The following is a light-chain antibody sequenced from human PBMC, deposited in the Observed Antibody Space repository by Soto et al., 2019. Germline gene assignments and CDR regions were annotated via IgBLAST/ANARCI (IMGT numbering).Light chain of an antibody. Sequence: QSVLTQPASVSGSPGQSITISCTATSSDVGGYNYFSWYQQHPGKDPKRMIYDVSNRPSGVSNRFSGSKSGNTASLTLSGLQAEDEADYYCSSYTSSSTPVVFGGGTKLTLL. CDR1: SSDVGGYNY. V-gene: IGLV2-14*01. J-gene: IGLJ2*01. CDR3: SSYTSSSTPVV. CDR2: DVS.